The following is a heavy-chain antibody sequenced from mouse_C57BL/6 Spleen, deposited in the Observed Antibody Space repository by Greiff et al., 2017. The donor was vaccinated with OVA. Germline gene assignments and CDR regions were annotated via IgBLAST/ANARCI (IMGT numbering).Heavy chain of an antibody. CDR2: INYDGSST. CDR3: ARGDGYYLYAMDY. D-gene: IGHD2-3*01. Sequence: EVQVVESEGGLVQPGSSMKLSCTASGFTFSDYYMAWVRQVPEKGLEWVANINYDGSSTYYLDSLKSRFIISRDNAKNILYPQMSSLKSEDTATYYCARGDGYYLYAMDYWGQGTSVTVSS. V-gene: IGHV5-16*01. J-gene: IGHJ4*01. CDR1: GFTFSDYY.